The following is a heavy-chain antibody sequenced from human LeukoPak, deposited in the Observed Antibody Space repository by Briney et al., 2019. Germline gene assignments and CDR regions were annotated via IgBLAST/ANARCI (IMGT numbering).Heavy chain of an antibody. CDR2: IYYSGST. D-gene: IGHD3-22*01. Sequence: SQTLSLTCTVSGGSISSGGYYWSWIRQHPGKGLEWIGYIYYSGSTYYNPSLKSRVTISVDTSKNQFSLKLSSVTAAGTAVYYCATKETYYYDSSGYYSSWGQGTLVTVSS. CDR1: GGSISSGGYY. V-gene: IGHV4-31*03. CDR3: ATKETYYYDSSGYYSS. J-gene: IGHJ5*02.